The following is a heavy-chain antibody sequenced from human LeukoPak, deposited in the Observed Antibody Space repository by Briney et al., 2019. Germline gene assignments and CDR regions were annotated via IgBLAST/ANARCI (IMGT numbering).Heavy chain of an antibody. D-gene: IGHD1-26*01. CDR3: TKRVKYGGTWDHFAD. J-gene: IGHJ4*02. Sequence: GGSLRLSCAASGFTFDNYRMSWVRQAPGKGLEWVSTVNADGGNTYYADSVKGRLTISRDNSKSTLILQMNSLRVEDTALYYCTKRVKYGGTWDHFADWGQGTLVTVSS. V-gene: IGHV3-23*01. CDR1: GFTFDNYR. CDR2: VNADGGNT.